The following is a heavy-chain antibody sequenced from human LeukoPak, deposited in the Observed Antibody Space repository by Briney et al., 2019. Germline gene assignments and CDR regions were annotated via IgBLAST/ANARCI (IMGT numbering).Heavy chain of an antibody. CDR3: ARRQGCSSTSCPPDY. CDR2: IYPGDSDT. Sequence: GESLKISCRGSGYSFTTYWIGWVRQMPGKGLEWMGIIYPGDSDTRYTPSFQGQVTMSADKSINTAYLQWSSLEASDTAMYYCARRQGCSSTSCPPDYWGQGTLVPVSP. D-gene: IGHD2-2*01. CDR1: GYSFTTYW. J-gene: IGHJ4*02. V-gene: IGHV5-51*01.